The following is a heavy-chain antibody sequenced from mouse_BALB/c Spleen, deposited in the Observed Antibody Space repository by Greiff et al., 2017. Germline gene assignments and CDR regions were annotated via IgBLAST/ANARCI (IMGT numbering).Heavy chain of an antibody. Sequence: EVQRVESGAELVRSGASVKLSCTASGFNIKDYYMHWVKQRPEQGLEWIGWIDPENGDTEYAPKFQGKATMTADTSSNTAYLQLSSLTSEDTAVYYCNAGYYGSSHTRYFDVWGAGTTVTVSS. D-gene: IGHD1-1*01. CDR1: GFNIKDYY. V-gene: IGHV14-4*02. J-gene: IGHJ1*01. CDR2: IDPENGDT. CDR3: NAGYYGSSHTRYFDV.